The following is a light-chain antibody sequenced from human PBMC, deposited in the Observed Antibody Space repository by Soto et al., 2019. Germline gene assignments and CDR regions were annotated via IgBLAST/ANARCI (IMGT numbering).Light chain of an antibody. Sequence: QSALTQPSSLSSSPGQSITISCTGNSSNIGAYNFVSWYQQHPGKAPKLMLYDVNIRPSGVSNRFSGSKSGNTASLTISGLQAEDEADYYCTSWATSTTMIFGGGTKVTVL. V-gene: IGLV2-14*03. CDR2: DVN. J-gene: IGLJ2*01. CDR1: SSNIGAYNF. CDR3: TSWATSTTMI.